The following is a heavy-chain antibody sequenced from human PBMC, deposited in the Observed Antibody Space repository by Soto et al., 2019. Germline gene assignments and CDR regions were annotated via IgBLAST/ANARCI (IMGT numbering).Heavy chain of an antibody. D-gene: IGHD3-3*01. J-gene: IGHJ4*02. CDR3: ARDVQWSGYKLAVAEIID. Sequence: GASVKVSCKASGGTFCSYAISWVRQAPGQGLEWMGGIIPIFGTANYAQKFQGRVTITADESTSTAYMELSSLRSEDTAVYYCARDVQWSGYKLAVAEIIDWGQGTLVTVSS. V-gene: IGHV1-69*13. CDR2: IIPIFGTA. CDR1: GGTFCSYA.